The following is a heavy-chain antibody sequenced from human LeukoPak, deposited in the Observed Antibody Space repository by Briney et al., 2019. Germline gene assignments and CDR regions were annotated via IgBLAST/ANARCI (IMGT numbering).Heavy chain of an antibody. J-gene: IGHJ4*02. Sequence: GASVKVSCKASGGTFSSYAISWVRQAPGQGLEWMGRIIPILGIANYAQKFQGRVTITADKSTSTAYMELSSLRSEDTAVYYCARGRDYDSSGYSLDYWGQGTLVTVSS. D-gene: IGHD3-22*01. CDR3: ARGRDYDSSGYSLDY. V-gene: IGHV1-69*04. CDR1: GGTFSSYA. CDR2: IIPILGIA.